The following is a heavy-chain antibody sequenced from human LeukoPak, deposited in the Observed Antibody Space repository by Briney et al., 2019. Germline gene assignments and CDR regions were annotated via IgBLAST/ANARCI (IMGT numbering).Heavy chain of an antibody. CDR1: GGSISSYY. Sequence: NSSETLSLTCTVSGGSISSYYWSWIRQPPGKGLEWIGYIYYSGSTNYNPSLKSQGTISVDTSKNQLSLKLSSVTAADTAVYYCARGSGWYYYWGQGTLVTVSS. V-gene: IGHV4-59*01. J-gene: IGHJ4*02. CDR2: IYYSGST. CDR3: ARGSGWYYY. D-gene: IGHD6-19*01.